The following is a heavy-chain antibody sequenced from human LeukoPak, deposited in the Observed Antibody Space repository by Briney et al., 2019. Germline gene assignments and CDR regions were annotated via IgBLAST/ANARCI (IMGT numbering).Heavy chain of an antibody. Sequence: GASVKLSCAASGFTFSDFYISWLRQAPGQGLEWVSCINANGGGTNFAQYFQGRVTMTRDSSISTAYMELSRLRCDDAAVYYGARVRSSGYYPRGYWGEGTLVTVSS. J-gene: IGHJ4*02. CDR1: GFTFSDFY. CDR3: ARVRSSGYYPRGY. CDR2: INANGGGT. D-gene: IGHD3-22*01. V-gene: IGHV1-2*02.